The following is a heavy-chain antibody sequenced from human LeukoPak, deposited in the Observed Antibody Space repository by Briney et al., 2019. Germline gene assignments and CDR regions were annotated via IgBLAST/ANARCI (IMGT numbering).Heavy chain of an antibody. CDR1: GGSISSYY. CDR3: ARHVHSFRAAPWIYYYGMDV. D-gene: IGHD2-2*03. Sequence: PSETLSLTCTVSGGSISSYYWSWIRQPPGKGLEWIGYIYYSGSTNYNPSLKSRVTISVDTSKNQFSLKLSSVTAADTAVYYCARHVHSFRAAPWIYYYGMDVWGQGTTVTVSS. V-gene: IGHV4-59*08. CDR2: IYYSGST. J-gene: IGHJ6*02.